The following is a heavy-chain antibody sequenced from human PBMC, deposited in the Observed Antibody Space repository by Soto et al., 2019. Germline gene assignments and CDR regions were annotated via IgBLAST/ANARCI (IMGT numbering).Heavy chain of an antibody. CDR1: GYIFTING. D-gene: IGHD4-17*01. V-gene: IGHV1-18*01. J-gene: IGHJ4*02. CDR3: ARDRNHGLDN. Sequence: QVQLVQSGAEVKMPGASVKVSCQASGYIFTINGISWVRQAPGQGLEWLGWISANSGNTNYAQNVQDRVILTTNTSTATAYMELRSLRSDDTAVYYCARDRNHGLDNWGQGTLVTFSS. CDR2: ISANSGNT.